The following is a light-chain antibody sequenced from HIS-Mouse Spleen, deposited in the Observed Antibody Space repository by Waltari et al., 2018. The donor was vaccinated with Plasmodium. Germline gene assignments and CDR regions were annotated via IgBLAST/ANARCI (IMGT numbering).Light chain of an antibody. CDR2: EGS. CDR1: SSDVGSYNL. V-gene: IGLV2-23*01. CDR3: CSYAGSSTYV. J-gene: IGLJ1*01. Sequence: QSALTQPASVSGSPGQSITISCTGTSSDVGSYNLVSWYPQHPGKAPQLMIYEGSKRPSGVSKRFSGSKSGNTASLTISGLQAEDEADYYCCSYAGSSTYVFGTGTKVTVL.